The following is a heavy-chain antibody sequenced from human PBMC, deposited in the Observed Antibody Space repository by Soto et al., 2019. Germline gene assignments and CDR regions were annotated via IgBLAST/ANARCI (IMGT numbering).Heavy chain of an antibody. D-gene: IGHD6-19*01. V-gene: IGHV1-69*02. J-gene: IGHJ4*02. Sequence: QVQLVQSGAEVKKPGSSVKVSCKASGGTFSSYTISWVRQAPGQGLEWMGRIIPILGIANYAQKFQGRVTITADKSTSTAYMELSSLRSGDTAVYSCARARYSSGWGYFDYWGQGTLVTVSS. CDR1: GGTFSSYT. CDR2: IIPILGIA. CDR3: ARARYSSGWGYFDY.